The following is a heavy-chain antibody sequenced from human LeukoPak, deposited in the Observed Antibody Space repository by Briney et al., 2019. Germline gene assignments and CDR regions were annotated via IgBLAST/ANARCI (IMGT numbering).Heavy chain of an antibody. CDR2: INHSGST. D-gene: IGHD3-10*01. CDR1: GGSFSGYY. V-gene: IGHV4-34*01. J-gene: IGHJ4*02. Sequence: SETLSLTCAVYGGSFSGYYWSWIRQPPGKGLEWIGEINHSGSTNYNPSLTSRVTISVDTSKNQFSLKLSSVTAADTAVYYCARRVGTMVRGVIITYNFDYWGQGTLVTVSS. CDR3: ARRVGTMVRGVIITYNFDY.